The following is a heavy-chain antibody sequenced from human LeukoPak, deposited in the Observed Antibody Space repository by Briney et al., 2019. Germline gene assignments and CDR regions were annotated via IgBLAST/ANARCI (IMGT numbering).Heavy chain of an antibody. D-gene: IGHD3-16*01. CDR3: ASLRLIDY. CDR1: GYTFIGYY. V-gene: IGHV1-2*02. J-gene: IGHJ4*02. Sequence: ASVKVSCKASGYTFIGYYMHWVRQAPGQGLEWMGCINPNSGTTNYAQKFQGRVTMTRDTSITTAHMELSGLRSDDTAVYYCASLRLIDYWGQGTLVTVSS. CDR2: INPNSGTT.